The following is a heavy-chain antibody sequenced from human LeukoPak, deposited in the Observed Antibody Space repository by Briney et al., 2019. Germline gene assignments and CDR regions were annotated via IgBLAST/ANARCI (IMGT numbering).Heavy chain of an antibody. J-gene: IGHJ6*02. V-gene: IGHV5-51*01. Sequence: GESLKISCKGSGYRFTDYWIGWVRQMPGKGLEWMGIIYPGDSDTRYSPSFQGQVTISADKSINTAHLQWSSLKASDTATYYCARGAAGTIPDYYYFGMDVWGQGTTVTVSS. CDR2: IYPGDSDT. D-gene: IGHD1-7*01. CDR1: GYRFTDYW. CDR3: ARGAAGTIPDYYYFGMDV.